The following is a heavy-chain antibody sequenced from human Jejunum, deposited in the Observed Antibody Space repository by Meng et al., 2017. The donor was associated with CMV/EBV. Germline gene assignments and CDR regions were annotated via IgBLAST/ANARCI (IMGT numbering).Heavy chain of an antibody. CDR1: GFMFCRFV. D-gene: IGHD6-19*01. Sequence: SGFMFCRFVMGWVRQAPGKGLEWVSSINGRGTSTYYADSVTGRFTISRDSSKNTVYLEMKSLRAEDTAIYYCVRVAVLDYYYNGMDVWGQGTTVTVSS. CDR2: INGRGTST. CDR3: VRVAVLDYYYNGMDV. J-gene: IGHJ6*02. V-gene: IGHV3-23*01.